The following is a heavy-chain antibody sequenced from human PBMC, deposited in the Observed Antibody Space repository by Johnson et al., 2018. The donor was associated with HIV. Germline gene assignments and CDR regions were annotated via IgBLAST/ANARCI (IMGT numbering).Heavy chain of an antibody. CDR1: GFTVSSNY. CDR2: IYSGGSI. Sequence: MLLVESGGGLIQPGGSLRLSCAASGFTVSSNYMSWVRQAPGKGLEWVSVIYSGGSIYDADSVTGRFSISRDNSKNTLYLQMNSLRVEDTAVYYCAREGAWEVRPGAFDIWGQGTMVTVSS. D-gene: IGHD1-26*01. V-gene: IGHV3-53*01. CDR3: AREGAWEVRPGAFDI. J-gene: IGHJ3*02.